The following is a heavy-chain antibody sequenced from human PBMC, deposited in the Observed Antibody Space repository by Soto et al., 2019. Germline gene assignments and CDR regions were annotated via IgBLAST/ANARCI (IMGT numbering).Heavy chain of an antibody. CDR3: ARGQGSSEAPVYYYYGMDV. D-gene: IGHD6-13*01. J-gene: IGHJ6*02. CDR2: ISYDGSNK. V-gene: IGHV3-30-3*01. Sequence: QVQLVESGGGVVQPGRSLRLSCAASGFTFSSYAMHWVRQAPGKGLEWVAVISYDGSNKYYADSVKGRFTISRDNSKNXLXPQRNSLRAEDTAVYYCARGQGSSEAPVYYYYGMDVWGQGTTVTVSS. CDR1: GFTFSSYA.